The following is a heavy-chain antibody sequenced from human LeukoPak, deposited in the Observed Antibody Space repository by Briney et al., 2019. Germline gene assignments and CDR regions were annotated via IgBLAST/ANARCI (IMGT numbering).Heavy chain of an antibody. CDR1: GFPFSRYA. Sequence: GSLGPSCAASGFPFSRYAMSLVRQAPGKGLEWGLAISGSGGSTYYADSVKGRFTISRDNAKNSLYLQMNSLRAEDTAVYYCARDPRYCSSTSCYENWGQGTLVTVSS. CDR3: ARDPRYCSSTSCYEN. V-gene: IGHV3-23*01. D-gene: IGHD2-2*01. J-gene: IGHJ4*02. CDR2: ISGSGGST.